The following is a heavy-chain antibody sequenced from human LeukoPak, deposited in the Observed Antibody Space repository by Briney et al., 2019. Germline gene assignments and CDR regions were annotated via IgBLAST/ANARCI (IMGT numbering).Heavy chain of an antibody. J-gene: IGHJ6*04. V-gene: IGHV3-7*03. D-gene: IGHD2-2*01. CDR2: IKQDGSEK. Sequence: GGSLRLSCAASGFTFSSYWMSWVRQAPGKGLEWVANIKQDGSEKYYVDSVKGRFTISRDNAKNSLYLQMNSLGAEDTAVYYCARDSDVVVPAAKNPYYYYYGMDVWGKGTTVTVSS. CDR1: GFTFSSYW. CDR3: ARDSDVVVPAAKNPYYYYYGMDV.